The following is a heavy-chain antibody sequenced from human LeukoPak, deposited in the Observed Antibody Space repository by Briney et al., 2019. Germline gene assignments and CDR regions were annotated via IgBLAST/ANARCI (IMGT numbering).Heavy chain of an antibody. J-gene: IGHJ5*02. Sequence: GGSLRLSCAASGFTFSNNWMSWVRQAPGKGLECVANIKKDGSEKYYINSVKGRFTISRDNAKNSLYLQMNSLRAEDTALYYCVKDAGTAWGQGTLVAVSS. CDR1: GFTFSNNW. V-gene: IGHV3-7*01. CDR2: IKKDGSEK. CDR3: VKDAGTA. D-gene: IGHD2-8*02.